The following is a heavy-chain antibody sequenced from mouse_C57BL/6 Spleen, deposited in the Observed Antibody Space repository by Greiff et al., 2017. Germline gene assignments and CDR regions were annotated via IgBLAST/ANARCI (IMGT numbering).Heavy chain of an antibody. CDR3: ARRSNWVFDY. V-gene: IGHV3-1*01. Sequence: DVQLVESGPGMVKPSQSLSLTCTVTGYSITSGYDWHWIRHFPGNKLEWMGYISYSGSTNYNPSLKSRISITHDTSKNHFFLKLNSVTTEDTATYYCARRSNWVFDYWGQGTTLTVSS. D-gene: IGHD4-1*01. CDR1: GYSITSGYD. CDR2: ISYSGST. J-gene: IGHJ2*01.